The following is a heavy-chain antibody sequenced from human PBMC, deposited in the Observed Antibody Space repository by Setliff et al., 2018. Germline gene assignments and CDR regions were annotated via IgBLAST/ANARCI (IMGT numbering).Heavy chain of an antibody. J-gene: IGHJ3*02. V-gene: IGHV4-38-2*02. CDR3: ARDGGDGYGVDAYAGGGFDI. Sequence: SETLSLTCAVSGYSISSPHYWGWIRQPPGKGLEWFGSIKHSGNTYYNQSLKSRVTISVDTSNNQFSLKLTSVTAADTAVYYCARDGGDGYGVDAYAGGGFDIWGQGTMVTVSS. CDR1: GYSISSPHY. CDR2: IKHSGNT. D-gene: IGHD4-17*01.